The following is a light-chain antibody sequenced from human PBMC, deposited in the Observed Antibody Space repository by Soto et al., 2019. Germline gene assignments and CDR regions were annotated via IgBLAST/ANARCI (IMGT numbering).Light chain of an antibody. CDR1: QSISSW. CDR2: KAS. CDR3: QQCNSYPPT. Sequence: DIQMTQSPSTLSASVGDRVTITCRASQSISSWLAWYQQKPGKAPKVLIYKASNLQSGVPARFSRSGSGTDFTLTISSLQPDDFATYYCQQCNSYPPTFGQGTTVDIK. V-gene: IGKV1-5*03. J-gene: IGKJ1*01.